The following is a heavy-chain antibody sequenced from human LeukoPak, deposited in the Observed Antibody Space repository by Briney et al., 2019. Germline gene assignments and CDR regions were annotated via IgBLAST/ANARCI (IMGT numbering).Heavy chain of an antibody. Sequence: GGSLRLSCAASGFTFSSNAIHWVRQAPGKGLEWVAMILSDGNNDYYADSVKGRFTISRDNAKNSLYLQINSLRAEDTAVYYCASGHYLAYWGQGTLVTVSS. CDR2: ILSDGNND. J-gene: IGHJ4*02. V-gene: IGHV3-30*03. CDR3: ASGHYLAY. CDR1: GFTFSSNA.